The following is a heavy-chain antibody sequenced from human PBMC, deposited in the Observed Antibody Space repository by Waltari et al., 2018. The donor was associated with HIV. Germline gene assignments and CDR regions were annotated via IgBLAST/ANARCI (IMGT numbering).Heavy chain of an antibody. CDR3: ARGQDYDFWSGYYYDY. CDR2: INHSGST. J-gene: IGHJ4*02. V-gene: IGHV4-34*01. Sequence: QVQLQQWGAGLLKPSETLSLTCAVYGGSFSGYYWSWIRQPPGKGLEWIGEINHSGSTNHNPSLKGPVTISGDTSKNQFSLKLSSVTAADTAVYYCARGQDYDFWSGYYYDYGGQGNLVTVSS. CDR1: GGSFSGYY. D-gene: IGHD3-3*01.